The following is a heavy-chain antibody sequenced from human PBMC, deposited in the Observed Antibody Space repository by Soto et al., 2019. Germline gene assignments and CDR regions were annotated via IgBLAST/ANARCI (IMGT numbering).Heavy chain of an antibody. CDR2: IYYSGST. Sequence: SETLSLTCTVSGGSISSYYWSWIRQPPGKGLEWIGYIYYSGSTNYNPSLKSRVTISVDTSKNQFSLKLSSVTAADTAVYYCARDRQGWYDILTGYYFDAFDIWGQGTMVTVSS. CDR3: ARDRQGWYDILTGYYFDAFDI. J-gene: IGHJ3*02. CDR1: GGSISSYY. V-gene: IGHV4-59*01. D-gene: IGHD3-9*01.